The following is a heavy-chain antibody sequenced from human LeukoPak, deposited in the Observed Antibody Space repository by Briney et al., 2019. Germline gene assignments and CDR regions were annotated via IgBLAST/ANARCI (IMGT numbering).Heavy chain of an antibody. CDR1: GFTFSNAW. CDR2: IKSKTDGGTT. CDR3: TTDLYYDILTGRVDY. Sequence: GGSLRLSCAALGFTFSNAWMSWVRQAPGKGLEWVGRIKSKTDGGTTDYAAPVKGRFTISRDDSKNTLYLQMNSLKTEDTAVYYCTTDLYYDILTGRVDYWGQGTLVTVSS. V-gene: IGHV3-15*01. D-gene: IGHD3-9*01. J-gene: IGHJ4*02.